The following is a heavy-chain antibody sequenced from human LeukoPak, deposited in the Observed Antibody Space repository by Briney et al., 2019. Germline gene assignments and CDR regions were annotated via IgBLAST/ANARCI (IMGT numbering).Heavy chain of an antibody. CDR1: GYTFASYG. J-gene: IGHJ4*01. Sequence: GASVKVSCKASGYTFASYGITWMRQAPGQGLEWIGWISAYNHDTHYAQNLQDRVTMTTDTSTSTAYMELRSLTSDDTALYYCARDTALTTIAGGPDYWGHGTLVIVSS. CDR3: ARDTALTTIAGGPDY. D-gene: IGHD2-8*02. V-gene: IGHV1-18*01. CDR2: ISAYNHDT.